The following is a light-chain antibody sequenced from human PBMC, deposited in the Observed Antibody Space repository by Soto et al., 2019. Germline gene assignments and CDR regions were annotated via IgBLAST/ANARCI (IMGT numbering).Light chain of an antibody. Sequence: DIQMTQSPSSLSASVGDRVITTCQASQDISNYLNWYQQKPGKAPKLLIYDASNLETGVPSRFSGSGSGTDFTFTISSLQPEDIATYYCQQETFGGGTKVEIK. CDR1: QDISNY. CDR3: QQET. J-gene: IGKJ4*01. V-gene: IGKV1-33*01. CDR2: DAS.